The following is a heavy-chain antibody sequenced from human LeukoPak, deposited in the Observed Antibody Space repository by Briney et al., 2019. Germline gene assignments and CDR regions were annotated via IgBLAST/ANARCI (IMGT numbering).Heavy chain of an antibody. CDR3: AKESGKFDY. CDR2: ISGDGVST. CDR1: GFPIADFA. V-gene: IGHV3-43*02. Sequence: GGSLRLSCVASGFPIADFAMHWVRQAPGKGLEWVSLISGDGVSTFYADSVKGRFSISRDNSKNSLYLEMNSLGTEDAAMYYCAKESGKFDYWGQGTLVAVSS. J-gene: IGHJ4*02.